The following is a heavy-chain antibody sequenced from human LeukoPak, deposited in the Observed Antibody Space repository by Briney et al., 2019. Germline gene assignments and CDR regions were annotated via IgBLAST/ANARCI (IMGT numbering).Heavy chain of an antibody. J-gene: IGHJ4*01. D-gene: IGHD2/OR15-2a*01. CDR1: GFTFSNSA. CDR2: INNVASHI. CDR3: ARDPTHYLRYGYFDS. Sequence: GGSLRLSCAASGFTFSNSAMNWVRQAPGKGLEWVSSINNVASHIYYAESVKGRFTISRDNAKNSVSLQMNKLRAEDTAVYYCARDPTHYLRYGYFDSWGQGILVTVSS. V-gene: IGHV3-21*01.